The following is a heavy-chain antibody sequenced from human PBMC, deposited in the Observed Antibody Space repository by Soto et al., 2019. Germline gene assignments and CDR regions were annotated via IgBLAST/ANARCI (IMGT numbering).Heavy chain of an antibody. J-gene: IGHJ6*02. CDR2: ITKDGSSK. CDR1: GFTFSSYG. D-gene: IGHD3-16*01. V-gene: IGHV3-33*03. Sequence: QVQLVESGGGVVQPGRSLTVSCEASGFTFSSYGMHWVRQAPGKGLDWVAVITKDGSSKYYADSVKGRFTNSRDNSRNMLSQQMSTLRAEDTALYYCVGADDGPQNGMDVCGQGTTFTVSS. CDR3: VGADDGPQNGMDV.